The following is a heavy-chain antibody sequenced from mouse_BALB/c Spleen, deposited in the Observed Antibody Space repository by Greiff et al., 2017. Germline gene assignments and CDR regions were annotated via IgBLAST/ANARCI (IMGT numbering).Heavy chain of an antibody. J-gene: IGHJ3*01. V-gene: IGHV1-7*01. CDR1: GYTFTSYW. D-gene: IGHD2-12*01. CDR2: INPSTGYT. Sequence: QVQLQQSGAELAKPGASVKMSCKASGYTFTSYWMHWVKQRPGQGLEWIGYINPSTGYTEYNQKFKDKATLTADKSSSTAYMQLSSLTSEDSAVYYCARSPGGRRFAYWGQGTLVTVSA. CDR3: ARSPGGRRFAY.